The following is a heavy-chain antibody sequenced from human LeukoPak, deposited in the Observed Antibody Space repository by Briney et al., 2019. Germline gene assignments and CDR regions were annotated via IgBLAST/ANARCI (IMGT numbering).Heavy chain of an antibody. CDR2: INPNSGGT. J-gene: IGHJ4*02. V-gene: IGHV1-2*02. Sequence: ASVKVPCKASGYTFTGYYMHWVRQAPGQGLEWMGWINPNSGGTNYAQKFQGRVTMTRDTSISTAYMELSRLRSDDTAVYYCARGRDYDFWSGYYFDYWGQGTLVTVSS. CDR3: ARGRDYDFWSGYYFDY. D-gene: IGHD3-3*01. CDR1: GYTFTGYY.